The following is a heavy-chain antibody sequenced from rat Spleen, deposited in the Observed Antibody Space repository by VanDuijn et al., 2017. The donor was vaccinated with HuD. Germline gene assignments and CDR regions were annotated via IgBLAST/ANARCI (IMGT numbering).Heavy chain of an antibody. J-gene: IGHJ2*01. D-gene: IGHD2-1*01. V-gene: IGHV5-22*01. CDR3: ARSTYDYFDY. Sequence: EVQLVESGGGLVQPGRSLRLSCAASGFTFSDYFMAWVRQAPKKGLEWVASINYEGRSTYYGDSVKGRFTISRDNAKSTLYLQLNSQRTEDTATYYCARSTYDYFDYWGQGVMLTVSS. CDR1: GFTFSDYF. CDR2: INYEGRST.